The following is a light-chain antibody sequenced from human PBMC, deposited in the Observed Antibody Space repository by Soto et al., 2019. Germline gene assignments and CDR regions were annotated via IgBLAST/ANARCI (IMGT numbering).Light chain of an antibody. CDR3: KSYTSASTYV. CDR2: DVT. CDR1: GSDIGTYNY. V-gene: IGLV2-14*03. J-gene: IGLJ1*01. Sequence: QSVLTQPASVSGSPGQSITISCTGTGSDIGTYNYVSWYQHHPGKAPKFIIYDVTNRPSGVSDRFSGSKSGNTASLTIPGLQAEDEADYFCKSYTSASTYVFGTGTKVTVL.